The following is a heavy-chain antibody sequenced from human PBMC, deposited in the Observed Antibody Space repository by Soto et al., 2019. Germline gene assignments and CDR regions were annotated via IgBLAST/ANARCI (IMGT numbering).Heavy chain of an antibody. CDR3: ARQDYNFLTGYYETFDY. J-gene: IGHJ4*02. CDR2: MYYSGST. D-gene: IGHD3-9*01. Sequence: PSETLSLTCTVSGGSISSSTYYWGWIRQPPGKGLEWIGSMYYSGSTYYNPSLKSRVTISVDTSKNQFSLKLSSVTATDTAVYYCARQDYNFLTGYYETFDYWGQGTLVTVSS. CDR1: GGSISSSTYY. V-gene: IGHV4-39*01.